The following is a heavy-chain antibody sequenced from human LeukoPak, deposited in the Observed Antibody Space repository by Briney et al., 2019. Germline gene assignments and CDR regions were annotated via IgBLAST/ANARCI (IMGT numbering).Heavy chain of an antibody. D-gene: IGHD2-2*01. CDR1: GFTFSSYA. Sequence: QTGGSLRLSCAASGFTFSSYAMSWVRQAPGKGLEWVSAISGSGGSTYYADSVKGRFTISRGNSKNTLYLQMNSLRAEDTAVYYCVVVPAATNSYGMDVWGQGTTVTVSS. V-gene: IGHV3-23*01. CDR2: ISGSGGST. CDR3: VVVPAATNSYGMDV. J-gene: IGHJ6*02.